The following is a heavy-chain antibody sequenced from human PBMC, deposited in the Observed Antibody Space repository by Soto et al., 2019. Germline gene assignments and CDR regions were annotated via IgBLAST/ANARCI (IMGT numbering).Heavy chain of an antibody. CDR1: GFTFSTYG. D-gene: IGHD6-19*01. J-gene: IGHJ4*02. Sequence: QVQLVESGGGVVQPGTSLRLSCAASGFTFSTYGMHWVRQAPGKGLDWVALIWYDGSRTHYAESVKGRFIISRDNSKNTLFRQMNSLRVEDTAVYYCAREQIGVAGSTYDYWGQGTLVTVSS. CDR3: AREQIGVAGSTYDY. V-gene: IGHV3-33*01. CDR2: IWYDGSRT.